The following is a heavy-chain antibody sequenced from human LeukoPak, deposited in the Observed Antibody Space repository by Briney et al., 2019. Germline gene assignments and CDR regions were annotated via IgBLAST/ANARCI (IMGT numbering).Heavy chain of an antibody. CDR3: ARRYSSWSPSFDY. Sequence: LGGCLRLSCAPSVLTFSTYWMSWVRQAPGAGLEGVGIINPEGSEKYYVDSVMGRFTISRDNAKNSLYRRMNSLRAEDTAVYYCARRYSSWSPSFDYWGQGTLVTVSS. J-gene: IGHJ4*02. CDR1: VLTFSTYW. CDR2: INPEGSEK. V-gene: IGHV3-7*01. D-gene: IGHD6-6*01.